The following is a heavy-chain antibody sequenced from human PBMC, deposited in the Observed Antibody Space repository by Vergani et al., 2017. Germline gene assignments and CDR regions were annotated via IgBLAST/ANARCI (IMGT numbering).Heavy chain of an antibody. J-gene: IGHJ4*02. Sequence: QVQLVQSGAEVKKPGSSVKVSCKASGGTFSSYALSWVRQAPGQGLEWMGGIIPIFGTANYAPKFQGRVTITADESTSTAYMELSSLRSEDTAVYYCARGAEDCSGGSCYYGGYWGQGTLVTVSS. D-gene: IGHD2-15*01. CDR3: ARGAEDCSGGSCYYGGY. CDR1: GGTFSSYA. CDR2: IIPIFGTA. V-gene: IGHV1-69*01.